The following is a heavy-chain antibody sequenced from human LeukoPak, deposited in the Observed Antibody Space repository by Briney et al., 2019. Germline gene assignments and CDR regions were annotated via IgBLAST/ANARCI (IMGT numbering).Heavy chain of an antibody. V-gene: IGHV4-4*09. D-gene: IGHD4-23*01. Sequence: SETLSLTCTVSGGSISSYYWSWIRQPPGKGLEWIGYIYTSGSTNYNPSLKSRVTISVDTSKNQFSLKLSSVTAADTAVYYRARRSNSGPFDYWGQGTLVTVSS. CDR3: ARRSNSGPFDY. CDR1: GGSISSYY. J-gene: IGHJ4*02. CDR2: IYTSGST.